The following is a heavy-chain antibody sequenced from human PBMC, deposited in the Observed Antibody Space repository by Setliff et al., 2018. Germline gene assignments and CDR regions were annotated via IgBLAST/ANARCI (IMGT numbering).Heavy chain of an antibody. V-gene: IGHV1-18*01. CDR2: ISAHTGNT. CDR1: GYTFSDYG. J-gene: IGHJ4*02. D-gene: IGHD2-2*01. CDR3: SRLVRFCIRTSCQRLSGGEF. Sequence: RASVKVSCKTSGYTFSDYGIAWVRQAPGQGLEWMGWISAHTGNTFYSPKLHGRVTLTTDTSTNTAYMELRSLGSDDTAVYYCSRLVRFCIRTSCQRLSGGEFWGQGTLVTVSS.